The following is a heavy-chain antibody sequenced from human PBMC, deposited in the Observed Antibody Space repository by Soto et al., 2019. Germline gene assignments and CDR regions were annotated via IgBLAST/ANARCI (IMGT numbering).Heavy chain of an antibody. CDR1: GGSFSGYY. CDR2: INHSGST. CDR3: ARGFVLAAAGPPSFYFYYYGMDV. Sequence: QVQLQQWGAGLLKPSETLSLTCAVYGGSFSGYYWSWIRQPPGKGLEWIGEINHSGSTNYNPSLKTRVTTSVDTSKNPFSLKLSSVTAADAAVYYCARGFVLAAAGPPSFYFYYYGMDVWGQGTTVTVSS. V-gene: IGHV4-34*01. J-gene: IGHJ6*02. D-gene: IGHD6-13*01.